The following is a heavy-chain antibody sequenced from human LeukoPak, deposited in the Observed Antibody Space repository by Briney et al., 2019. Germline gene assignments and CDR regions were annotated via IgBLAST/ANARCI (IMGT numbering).Heavy chain of an antibody. CDR1: GYSFTSYY. Sequence: ASVKVSCKASGYSFTSYYMHWVRQAPGQGLEWMGMINPSGGGTSYAQKFQGRVTMTRDMSTSTVYMELNSLRAEDTAVYYCARRRYSGSSQHFDYWGQGTLVTVSS. CDR2: INPSGGGT. V-gene: IGHV1-46*01. D-gene: IGHD1-26*01. J-gene: IGHJ4*02. CDR3: ARRRYSGSSQHFDY.